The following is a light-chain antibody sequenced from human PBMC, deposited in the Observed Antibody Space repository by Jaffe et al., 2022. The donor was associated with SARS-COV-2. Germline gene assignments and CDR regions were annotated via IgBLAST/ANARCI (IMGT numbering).Light chain of an antibody. CDR1: SSNIGSNT. V-gene: IGLV1-44*01. CDR2: SNN. Sequence: QSVLTQSPSASGTPGQRVTISCSGSSSNIGSNTVNWYQQFPGMAPRLLIYSNNQRPSGVPDRFSGSKSGTSASLAIKGLQSEDEADYYCAAWDDSLNGYVFGTGTKVTVL. J-gene: IGLJ1*01. CDR3: AAWDDSLNGYV.